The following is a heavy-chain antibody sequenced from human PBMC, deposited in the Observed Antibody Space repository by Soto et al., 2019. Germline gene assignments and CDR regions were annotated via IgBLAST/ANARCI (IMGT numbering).Heavy chain of an antibody. CDR2: INPNSGNI. D-gene: IGHD3-10*01. J-gene: IGHJ4*02. V-gene: IGHV1-8*01. CDR1: GNTFTSYD. CDR3: ARGRASGSYYLLDY. Sequence: QVQLVQSGAEVKKPGASVKVSCNASGNTFTSYDINWVRQATGHGLEWMGWINPNSGNIGYAQKFQGRVTMTRDTAIRTAYMEVSRLRSDDTAVYYCARGRASGSYYLLDYWGQGTLVTVSS.